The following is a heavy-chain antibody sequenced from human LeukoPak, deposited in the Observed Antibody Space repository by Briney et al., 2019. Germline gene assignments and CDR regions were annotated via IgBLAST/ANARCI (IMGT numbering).Heavy chain of an antibody. CDR2: IYHSGST. CDR1: GGSISSSNW. CDR3: ARDRSSSSFDP. D-gene: IGHD6-6*01. V-gene: IGHV4-4*02. J-gene: IGHJ5*02. Sequence: SGTLSLTCAVSGGSISSSNWWSWVRQPPGKGPEWIGEIYHSGSTNHNPSLKSRVTISVDTSKNQFSLKLSSVTAADTAVYYCARDRSSSSFDPWGQGTLVTVSS.